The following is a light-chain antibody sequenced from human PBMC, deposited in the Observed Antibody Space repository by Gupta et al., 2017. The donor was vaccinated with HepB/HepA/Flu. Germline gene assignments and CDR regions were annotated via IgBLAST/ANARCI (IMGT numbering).Light chain of an antibody. Sequence: EIVLTQSPGTLSLSPGERATLSCRASQSVSSSYLAWYQQTPGQATRLLIYGASSRATVITDSISGSAAGKDFTITSSRREPEDFAVYYWQQYGSIPLTFGGGTKVEIK. CDR3: QQYGSIPLT. J-gene: IGKJ4*01. V-gene: IGKV3-20*01. CDR2: GAS. CDR1: QSVSSSY.